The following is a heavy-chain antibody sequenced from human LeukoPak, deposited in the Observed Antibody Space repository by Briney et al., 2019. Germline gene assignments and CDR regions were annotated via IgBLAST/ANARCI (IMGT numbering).Heavy chain of an antibody. J-gene: IGHJ6*03. CDR3: AKDLGSYYYYMDV. V-gene: IGHV3-23*01. Sequence: TGGSLRLSCAASGFTFSSYAMSWVRQAPGKGLEWVSAISGSGGSTYYADSVKGRFTISRDNSKNTLYLQMSSLRAEDTAVYYCAKDLGSYYYYMDVWGKGTTVTASS. CDR1: GFTFSSYA. CDR2: ISGSGGST. D-gene: IGHD3-10*01.